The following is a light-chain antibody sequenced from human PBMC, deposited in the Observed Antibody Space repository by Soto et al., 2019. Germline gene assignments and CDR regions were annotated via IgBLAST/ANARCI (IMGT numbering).Light chain of an antibody. Sequence: QSALAQPRSVSGSPGQVLTISCTGTSSDVDDYRYVSWYQQYPGKAPKLVIYDGNKRPSGVPDRFSGSNSGNTASLTISGLQAEDEADYYCCSYVTTPEIFGTGTRSPS. CDR2: DGN. J-gene: IGLJ1*01. CDR1: SSDVDDYRY. CDR3: CSYVTTPEI. V-gene: IGLV2-11*01.